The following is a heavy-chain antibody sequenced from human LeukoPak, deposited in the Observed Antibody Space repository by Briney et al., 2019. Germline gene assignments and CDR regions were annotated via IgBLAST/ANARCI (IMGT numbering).Heavy chain of an antibody. CDR1: GFIFSNYA. CDR2: SSGSGGDT. V-gene: IGHV3-23*01. J-gene: IGHJ4*02. Sequence: PGGSLRLSCAASGFIFSNYAMSWVRQAPGKGLEWVSASSGSGGDTYYSDSVKGRFTVSRDNSKNTLYLRMSSLRAEDTAVYYCAKDRRGPSSWYPFDYWGQGTLVTVTS. D-gene: IGHD6-13*01. CDR3: AKDRRGPSSWYPFDY.